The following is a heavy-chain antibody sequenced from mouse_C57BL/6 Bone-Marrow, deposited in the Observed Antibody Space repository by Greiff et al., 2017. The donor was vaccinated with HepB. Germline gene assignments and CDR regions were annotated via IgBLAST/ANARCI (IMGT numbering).Heavy chain of an antibody. CDR3: ARGYGPKLPIYYFDY. CDR2: IYPGSGNT. D-gene: IGHD2-14*01. CDR1: GYTFTDYY. V-gene: IGHV1-76*01. Sequence: VKLVESGAELVRPGASVKLSCKASGYTFTDYYINWVKQRPGQGLEWIARIYPGSGNTYYNEKFKGKATLTAEKSSSTAYMQLSSLTSEDSAVYFCARGYGPKLPIYYFDYWGQGTTLTVSS. J-gene: IGHJ2*01.